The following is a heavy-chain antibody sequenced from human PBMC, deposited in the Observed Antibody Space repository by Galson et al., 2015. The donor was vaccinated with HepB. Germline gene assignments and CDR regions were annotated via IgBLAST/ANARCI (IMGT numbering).Heavy chain of an antibody. CDR2: IDSDESST. Sequence: SLGLSCAAAGFTFSSYWMHWVRQGPGKGLGGVSRIDSDESSTTYADSVKGRFTISRDNAKNTVYLQMNSLRAEDTAVYYCARGRESGWQYTLGYWGQGTLVSVSS. CDR1: GFTFSSYW. CDR3: ARGRESGWQYTLGY. J-gene: IGHJ4*02. V-gene: IGHV3-74*03. D-gene: IGHD6-19*01.